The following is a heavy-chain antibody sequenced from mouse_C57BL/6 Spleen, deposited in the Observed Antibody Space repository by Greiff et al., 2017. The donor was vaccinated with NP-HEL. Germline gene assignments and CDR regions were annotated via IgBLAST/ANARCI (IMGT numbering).Heavy chain of an antibody. D-gene: IGHD1-1*01. J-gene: IGHJ3*01. CDR3: AETTIGAY. V-gene: IGHV4-1*01. Sequence: PASAVDFSRYWMSWVRRAPGKGLEWIGEINPDSSTINYAPSLKDKFIISRDNAKNTLYLQMSKVRSEDTALYYCAETTIGAYWGQGTLVTVSA. CDR2: INPDSSTI. CDR1: AVDFSRYW.